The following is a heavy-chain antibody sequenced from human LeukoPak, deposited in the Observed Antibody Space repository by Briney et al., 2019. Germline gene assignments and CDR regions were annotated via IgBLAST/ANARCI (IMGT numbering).Heavy chain of an antibody. V-gene: IGHV3-20*04. J-gene: IGHJ6*03. Sequence: GGSLRLSCAASGFTFDDYGMSWVRQAPGKGLEWVSGINWNGGSTGYADSVKGRFTISTDNAKNSLYLQMNSLRAEDTALYYCARRAVAGRYYYYMDVWGKGTTVTVSS. CDR2: INWNGGST. CDR3: ARRAVAGRYYYYMDV. CDR1: GFTFDDYG. D-gene: IGHD6-19*01.